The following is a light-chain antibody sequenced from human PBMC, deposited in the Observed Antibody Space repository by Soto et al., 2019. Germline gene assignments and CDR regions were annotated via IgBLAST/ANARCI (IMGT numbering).Light chain of an antibody. Sequence: DIQMTQSPSYVSASEGDRVTITCRASQDIITWLAWFQQKPGKAPRLLIYSASTLQRGVPSRFSGSGSGTEFTLTINRLQPEDVATDVGQQSDSFPFTVGPGTKVDV. CDR3: QQSDSFPFT. CDR1: QDIITW. J-gene: IGKJ3*01. CDR2: SAS. V-gene: IGKV1-12*01.